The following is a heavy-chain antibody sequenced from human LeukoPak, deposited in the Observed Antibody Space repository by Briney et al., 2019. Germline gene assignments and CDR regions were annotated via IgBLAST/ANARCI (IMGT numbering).Heavy chain of an antibody. Sequence: GGSLRLSCAASGFTFSSHGMHWVRQAPGKGLEWVAVIWYDGSNEYYADSVTGRFTISRDNALNSLYLQMNSLRAEDTAIYYCARSIPYGTTWYGRSDYWGQGTLVTVSS. V-gene: IGHV3-33*01. CDR1: GFTFSSHG. D-gene: IGHD6-13*01. CDR3: ARSIPYGTTWYGRSDY. CDR2: IWYDGSNE. J-gene: IGHJ4*02.